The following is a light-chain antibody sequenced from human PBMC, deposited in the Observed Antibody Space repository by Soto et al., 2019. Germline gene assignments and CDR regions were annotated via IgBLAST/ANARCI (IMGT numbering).Light chain of an antibody. CDR2: AAY. J-gene: IGKJ5*01. V-gene: IGKV1-39*01. Sequence: IQMTQPPSSLSASVGDRVTITSRASQSISSYLNWYQQKPGKAHKLLIYAAYSLQSGVQSRFSGSGSGTDFTLTIRSLQPEDFATYYCKQNYSTPITFGQGTRVEIK. CDR3: KQNYSTPIT. CDR1: QSISSY.